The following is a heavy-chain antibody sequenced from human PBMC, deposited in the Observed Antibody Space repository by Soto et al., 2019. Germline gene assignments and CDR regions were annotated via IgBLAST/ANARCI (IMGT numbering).Heavy chain of an antibody. Sequence: VQLVESGGGVVQPGRSLRLSCTASRFSFHSYGMHWVRQAPGKGLEWLAVISYDGSNKYYADSVKGRFTISRDNSKSTLYLQMDSLRPEDTAVHHCMTVTAVGSQWFGLHPLGPFDYWGQGTLVTVSS. CDR1: RFSFHSYG. V-gene: IGHV3-30*03. CDR3: MTVTAVGSQWFGLHPLGPFDY. J-gene: IGHJ4*02. D-gene: IGHD3-10*01. CDR2: ISYDGSNK.